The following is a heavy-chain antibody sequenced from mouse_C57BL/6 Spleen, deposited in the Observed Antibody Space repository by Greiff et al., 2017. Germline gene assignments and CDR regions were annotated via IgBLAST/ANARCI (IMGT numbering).Heavy chain of an antibody. V-gene: IGHV1-85*01. D-gene: IGHD2-4*01. CDR2: IYPRDGST. CDR3: ARWEDYDGYYFDY. Sequence: QVHVKQSGPELVKPGASVKLSCKASGYTFTSYDINWVKQRPGQGLEWIGWIYPRDGSTKYNEKFKGKATLTVDTSSSTAYMELHSLTSEDSAVYFCARWEDYDGYYFDYWGQGTTLTVSS. CDR1: GYTFTSYD. J-gene: IGHJ2*01.